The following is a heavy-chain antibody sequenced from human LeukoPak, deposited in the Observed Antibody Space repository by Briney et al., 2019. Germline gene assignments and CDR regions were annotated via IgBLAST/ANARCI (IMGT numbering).Heavy chain of an antibody. V-gene: IGHV1-18*01. CDR1: GYTFATYD. Sequence: ASVKVSCKASGYTFATYDISWVRQAPGQGLEWMGWISGYNGNTNYAQKVQGRVTMTTDTSTSTAYVDLRSLRSDDTALYYCRRGGASSGYDYWGQGTLVTVSS. J-gene: IGHJ4*02. CDR3: RRGGASSGYDY. CDR2: ISGYNGNT. D-gene: IGHD6-19*01.